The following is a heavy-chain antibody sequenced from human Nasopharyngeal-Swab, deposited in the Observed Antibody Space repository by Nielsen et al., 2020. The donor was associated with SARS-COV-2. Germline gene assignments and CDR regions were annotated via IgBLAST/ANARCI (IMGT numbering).Heavy chain of an antibody. CDR2: ISYDGSNK. CDR3: ASTPLDSSGYYYAFHY. CDR1: GFTFSRYT. J-gene: IGHJ4*02. Sequence: GGSLSLSCAASGFTFSRYTMHWVRQAPGKGLEWVAVISYDGSNKYYADSVKGRFTISGDISKNTLYLQMNSLRAEDTAVFYCASTPLDSSGYYYAFHYWGRGTLVTVSS. D-gene: IGHD3-22*01. V-gene: IGHV3-30-3*01.